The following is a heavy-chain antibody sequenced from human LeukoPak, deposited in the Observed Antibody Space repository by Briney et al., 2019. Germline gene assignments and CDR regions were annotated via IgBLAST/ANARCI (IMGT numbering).Heavy chain of an antibody. D-gene: IGHD3-10*01. Sequence: PGGSLRLSCAASGFTFSSYGMHWVRQAPGKGLEWVAIIWYDGSNKFYADSVKGRFPISRDNSKNTLYLQMNSLRAEDTAVYYCARDLYYYGSSYYYGMDVWGKGTTVTVSS. CDR2: IWYDGSNK. V-gene: IGHV3-33*01. CDR3: ARDLYYYGSSYYYGMDV. CDR1: GFTFSSYG. J-gene: IGHJ6*04.